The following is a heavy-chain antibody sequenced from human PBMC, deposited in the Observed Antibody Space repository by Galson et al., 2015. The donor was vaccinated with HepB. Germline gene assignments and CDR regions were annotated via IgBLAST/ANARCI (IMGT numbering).Heavy chain of an antibody. CDR1: VGSFSGYY. J-gene: IGHJ3*02. CDR3: ARDRVTIFGVAGGASDI. D-gene: IGHD3-3*01. CDR2: INQSGST. V-gene: IGHV4-34*01. Sequence: SETLSLTCAVYVGSFSGYYWSWIRQSPGKGLEWIGEINQSGSTNYNPSLKSRVTISVDRSKNQFSLKLNSVTAADTAVYFCARDRVTIFGVAGGASDIWGQGTMVTVSS.